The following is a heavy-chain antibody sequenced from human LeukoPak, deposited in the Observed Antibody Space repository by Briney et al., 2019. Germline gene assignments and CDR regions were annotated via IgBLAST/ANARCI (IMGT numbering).Heavy chain of an antibody. D-gene: IGHD3-3*01. Sequence: PSETLSLTCTVSGGSISSYYWSWIRQPPGKGLEWIGAINHSGSTNYNPSLKSRVTISLDTSKNLFSLKLSSVTAADTAVYYCARESGRPIFGVVKHWFDPWGQGNLVTVSS. CDR3: ARESGRPIFGVVKHWFDP. CDR2: INHSGST. CDR1: GGSISSYY. J-gene: IGHJ5*02. V-gene: IGHV4-34*01.